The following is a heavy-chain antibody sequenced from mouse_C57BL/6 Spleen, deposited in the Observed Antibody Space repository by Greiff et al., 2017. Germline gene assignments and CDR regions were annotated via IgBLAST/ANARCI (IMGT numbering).Heavy chain of an antibody. CDR1: GFTFSDYG. J-gene: IGHJ1*03. CDR3: ARDDSYWYFGV. D-gene: IGHD2-13*01. Sequence: EVKLMESGGGLVKPGGSLKLSCAASGFTFSDYGMHWVRQAPEKGLEWVAYISSGSSTIYYADTVKGRFTISRDKAKNTLFLQMTSLRSEDTAMYYCARDDSYWYFGVQGTGTTVTAST. CDR2: ISSGSSTI. V-gene: IGHV5-17*01.